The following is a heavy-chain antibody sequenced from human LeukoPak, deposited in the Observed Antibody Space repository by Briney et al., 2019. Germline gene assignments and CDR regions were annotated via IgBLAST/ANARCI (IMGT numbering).Heavy chain of an antibody. CDR1: GGTFSSYA. CDR3: AREKYYYDSSESGIQYYSDY. CDR2: IIPIFGTA. D-gene: IGHD3-22*01. V-gene: IGHV1-69*13. Sequence: VKVSCKASGGTFSSYAISWVRQAPGQGLEWMGGIIPIFGTASYAQKFQGRVTITADESTSTAYMELSSLRSEDTAVYYCAREKYYYDSSESGIQYYSDYWGQGTLVTVSS. J-gene: IGHJ4*02.